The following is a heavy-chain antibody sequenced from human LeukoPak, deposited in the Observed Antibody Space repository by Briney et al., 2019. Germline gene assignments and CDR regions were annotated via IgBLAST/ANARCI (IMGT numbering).Heavy chain of an antibody. D-gene: IGHD6-19*01. J-gene: IGHJ4*02. CDR3: ARISDSSGWYYFDY. CDR1: GFSLSTSGMC. CDR2: IDWDDDK. V-gene: IGHV2-70*11. Sequence: SGPTLVNPTQTLTLTGTFSGFSLSTSGMCVSWIRQPPGKALEWLARIDWDDDKYYSTSLKTRLTISKDTSKNQVVLTMTNMDPVDTATYYCARISDSSGWYYFDYWGQGTLVTVSS.